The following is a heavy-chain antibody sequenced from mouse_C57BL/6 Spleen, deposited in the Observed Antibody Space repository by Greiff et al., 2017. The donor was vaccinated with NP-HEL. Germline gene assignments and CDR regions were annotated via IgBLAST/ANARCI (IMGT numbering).Heavy chain of an antibody. J-gene: IGHJ4*01. V-gene: IGHV3-6*01. Sequence: ESGPGLVKPSQSLSLTCSVPGYSITSVYYWNWIRQFPGNKLEWMGYISYDGSNNYNPSLKNRISITRDTSKNQFFLKLNSVTTEDTATYYCARAYYYGSSSMDYWGQGTSVTVSS. D-gene: IGHD1-1*01. CDR3: ARAYYYGSSSMDY. CDR2: ISYDGSN. CDR1: GYSITSVYY.